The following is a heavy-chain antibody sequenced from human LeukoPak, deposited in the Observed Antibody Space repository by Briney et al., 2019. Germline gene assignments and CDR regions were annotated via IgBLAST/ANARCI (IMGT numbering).Heavy chain of an antibody. J-gene: IGHJ6*02. CDR3: ARAVGGNYYYYGMDV. V-gene: IGHV1-69*13. CDR1: GGTFSSYA. CDR2: IIPIFGTA. Sequence: SVTVSCKASGGTFSSYAISWVRQAPGQGLEWMGGIIPIFGTANYAQKFQGRVTITADESTSTAYMELSSLRSEDTAVYYCARAVGGNYYYYGMDVWGQGTTVTVSS. D-gene: IGHD1-26*01.